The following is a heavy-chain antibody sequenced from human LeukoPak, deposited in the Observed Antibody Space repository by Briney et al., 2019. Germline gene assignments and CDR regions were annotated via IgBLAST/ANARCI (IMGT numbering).Heavy chain of an antibody. CDR2: IRYDGSNK. CDR1: GFTFSSYG. CDR3: ARDEPKNAALGF. J-gene: IGHJ4*02. D-gene: IGHD6-25*01. Sequence: PGGSLRLSCAASGFTFSSYGMHWVRQAPSKGLEWVAFIRYDGSNKYYADSVKGRFTISRDNSKNTLYLQMNSLRAEDTAVYYCARDEPKNAALGFWGQGTLVTVSS. V-gene: IGHV3-30*02.